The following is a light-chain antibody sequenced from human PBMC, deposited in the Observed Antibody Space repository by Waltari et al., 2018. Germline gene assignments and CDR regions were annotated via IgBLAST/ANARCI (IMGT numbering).Light chain of an antibody. Sequence: DIVMTQSPDSLAVSLGERATIHCKSSQSILYSSNNKNYLAWYQQKPGQPPKLLIYWDSTRESGVPDRFSGRGSGTDVTLTISSLQAEDVAVYYCHQYYNTPFTFGPGTKVDIK. J-gene: IGKJ3*01. CDR1: QSILYSSNNKNY. V-gene: IGKV4-1*01. CDR3: HQYYNTPFT. CDR2: WDS.